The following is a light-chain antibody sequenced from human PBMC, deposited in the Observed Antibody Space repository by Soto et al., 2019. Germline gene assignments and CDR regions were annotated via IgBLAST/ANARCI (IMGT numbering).Light chain of an antibody. CDR1: QSVSNK. CDR2: DTS. CDR3: HQYYSSPQT. Sequence: EIVMTQSPATLSVSPGERVTLSCRASQSVSNKLGWYQHKPGQAPRLLIYDTSTRAAGTPARFTGSGSGTDFTLTISSLQSEDVAVYYCHQYYSSPQTFGQGTKVDIK. J-gene: IGKJ1*01. V-gene: IGKV3-15*01.